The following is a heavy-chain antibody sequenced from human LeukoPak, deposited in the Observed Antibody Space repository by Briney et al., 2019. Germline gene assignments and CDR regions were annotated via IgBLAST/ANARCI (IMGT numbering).Heavy chain of an antibody. J-gene: IGHJ4*02. D-gene: IGHD4/OR15-4a*01. CDR3: ARRAGAYSHPYDY. CDR2: IYRSGNS. CDR1: GGSINSRHW. V-gene: IGHV4-4*02. Sequence: ASGTLSLTCVVSGGSINSRHWWSWVRQPPGKGLELIGEIYRSGNSNYNPSLKSRVIMSVDRSENQFSLRLSSVTAADTAVYYCARRAGAYSHPYDYWGQGTLVTVSS.